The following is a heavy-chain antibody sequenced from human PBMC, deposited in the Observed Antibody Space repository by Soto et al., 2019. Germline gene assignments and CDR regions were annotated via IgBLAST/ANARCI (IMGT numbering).Heavy chain of an antibody. V-gene: IGHV3-23*01. Sequence: GGSLRLSCAASGFTFSSYAMSWVRQAPGKGLEWVSAISGSGDIRYYADSVKGRFTISRDNSKNTLYLQMNSLRAEDTAVYFCAKDLQWELPSFFDYWGQGTLVTVSS. CDR1: GFTFSSYA. D-gene: IGHD1-26*01. CDR2: ISGSGDIR. J-gene: IGHJ4*02. CDR3: AKDLQWELPSFFDY.